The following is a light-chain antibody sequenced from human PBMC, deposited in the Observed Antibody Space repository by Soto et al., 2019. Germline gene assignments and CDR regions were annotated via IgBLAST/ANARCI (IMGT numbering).Light chain of an antibody. CDR2: HAS. CDR1: QSITSW. V-gene: IGKV1-5*01. CDR3: QQYNSYWT. J-gene: IGKJ1*01. Sequence: DIQMTQSPSTLSASVGDGVTITCRASQSITSWLAWYQQKPGKAPKVLIYHASTLESGVPSRFSGSGSGTEFTLTISSLQPDDFATYYCQQYNSYWTFGQGTKVEIK.